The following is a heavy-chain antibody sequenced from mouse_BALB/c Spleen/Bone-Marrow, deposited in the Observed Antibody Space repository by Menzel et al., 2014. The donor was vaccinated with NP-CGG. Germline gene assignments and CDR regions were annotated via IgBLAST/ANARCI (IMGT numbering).Heavy chain of an antibody. CDR2: ISTYYGDA. J-gene: IGHJ2*01. Sequence: QVQLQQSGAELVRPGVSVKISCKGSGYTFTDYALHWVKQSHAKSLEWIGIISTYYGDASYNQKFKGEATMTVDESSSTAYMELARLTSEGSAIYYCAKSDGFDYWGQGTTLTISS. CDR3: AKSDGFDY. D-gene: IGHD1-3*01. V-gene: IGHV1S137*01. CDR1: GYTFTDYA.